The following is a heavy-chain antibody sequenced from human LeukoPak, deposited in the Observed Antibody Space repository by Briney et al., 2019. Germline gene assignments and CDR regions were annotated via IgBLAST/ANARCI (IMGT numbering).Heavy chain of an antibody. CDR2: IYSGGST. D-gene: IGHD3-22*01. J-gene: IGHJ4*02. CDR1: GFTVSSNY. V-gene: IGHV3-53*01. Sequence: GGSLRLSCAASGFTVSSNYMSWVRQAPGKGLEWVSVIYSGGSTYYADSVKGRFTISRDNSKNTLYLQMNSLRAEDTAVYYCARDPGSSRYYDSSGSQFDYWGQGTLVTVSS. CDR3: ARDPGSSRYYDSSGSQFDY.